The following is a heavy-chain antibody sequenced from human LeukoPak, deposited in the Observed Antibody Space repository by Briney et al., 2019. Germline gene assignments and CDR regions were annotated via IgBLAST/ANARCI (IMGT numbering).Heavy chain of an antibody. CDR3: AREAPIAVADDNWFDP. CDR2: IYTSGST. CDR1: GGSISSGSYY. Sequence: SQTLSLTCTVSGGSISSGSYYWSWILRPAGKGLEWIGRIYTSGSTNYNPSLKSRVTISVDTSKNQFSLKLSSVTAADTAVYYCAREAPIAVADDNWFDPWGQGTLVTVSS. D-gene: IGHD6-19*01. V-gene: IGHV4-61*02. J-gene: IGHJ5*02.